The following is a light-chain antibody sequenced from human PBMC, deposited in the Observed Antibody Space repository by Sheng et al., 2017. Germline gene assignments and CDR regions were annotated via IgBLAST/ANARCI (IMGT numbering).Light chain of an antibody. CDR2: DAS. CDR3: HQYGSSPWT. J-gene: IGKJ2*01. CDR1: QSISTNY. V-gene: IGKV3D-20*01. Sequence: EIVLTQSPATLSLSPGERATLSCGASQSISTNYLAWYQQQPGLAPRLLIYDASSRATGLPDRFSGSGSGTDFTLTISRLEPEDFAMYYCHQYGSSPWTFGHGTKLEIK.